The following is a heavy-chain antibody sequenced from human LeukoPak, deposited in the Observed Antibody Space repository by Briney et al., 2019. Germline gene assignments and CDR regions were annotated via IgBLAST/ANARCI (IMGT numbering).Heavy chain of an antibody. J-gene: IGHJ4*02. CDR3: AKGSAGHDY. Sequence: GGSLRLSCAASGLTFSTYAMSWVRQAPGKGLEWVSAITGDGATTYYADSVKGRFTISGDNSKNTLYLQMNSLRAEDTAVYFCAKGSAGHDYWGQGTLVTVSS. V-gene: IGHV3-23*01. CDR1: GLTFSTYA. CDR2: ITGDGATT. D-gene: IGHD6-13*01.